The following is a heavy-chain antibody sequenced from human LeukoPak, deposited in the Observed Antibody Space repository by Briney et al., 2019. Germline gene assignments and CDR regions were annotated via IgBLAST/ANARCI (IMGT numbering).Heavy chain of an antibody. CDR1: GFTFTSSA. V-gene: IGHV1-58*02. Sequence: GTSVKVSCKASGFTFTSSAMQWVRQARGQRLERIGWIVVGSGNTNYAQKFQERVTITRDMSTSTAYMELSSLRSEDTAVYYCAADDGSGSTDYYYYGMDVWGQGTTVTVSS. J-gene: IGHJ6*02. CDR2: IVVGSGNT. D-gene: IGHD3-10*01. CDR3: AADDGSGSTDYYYYGMDV.